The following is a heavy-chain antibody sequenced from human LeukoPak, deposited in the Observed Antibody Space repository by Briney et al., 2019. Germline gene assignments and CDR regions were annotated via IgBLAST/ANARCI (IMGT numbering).Heavy chain of an antibody. CDR2: IYSGGST. V-gene: IGHV3-66*01. Sequence: GGSLRLSCAASGFTFSSYAMSWVRQAPGKGLEWVLVIYSGGSTYYADSVKGRFTISRDSSKNTLYLHMNSLRAEDTAVYYCATLRFEDYWGQGTLVTVSS. CDR1: GFTFSSYA. CDR3: ATLRFEDY. D-gene: IGHD3-10*01. J-gene: IGHJ4*02.